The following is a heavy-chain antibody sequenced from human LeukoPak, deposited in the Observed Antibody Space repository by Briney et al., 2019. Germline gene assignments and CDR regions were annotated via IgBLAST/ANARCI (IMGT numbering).Heavy chain of an antibody. Sequence: PSETLSLTCSVSGGSLRTYSWSWIRQPAGKGLEWIGRLYMGGSANYNPSLKSRITMSLDTSKNQVFLNLTSMTAADTAVYYCARDGQDSGWYYDYWGQGILVTVSS. CDR1: GGSLRTYS. V-gene: IGHV4-4*07. CDR3: ARDGQDSGWYYDY. J-gene: IGHJ4*02. D-gene: IGHD6-19*01. CDR2: LYMGGSA.